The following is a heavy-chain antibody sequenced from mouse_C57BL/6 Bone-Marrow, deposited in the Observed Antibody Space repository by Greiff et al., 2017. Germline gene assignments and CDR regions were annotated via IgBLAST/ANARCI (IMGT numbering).Heavy chain of an antibody. Sequence: VKLVESGAELVKPGASVKISCKASGYAFRSYWMNWVKQRTGKGLEWIGQIYPGDGDTNYNGKFKGKATLTADKSSSTAYMQLSSLTSEDFSVYFCAKSYDWYFDVWGTGTTVTVSS. V-gene: IGHV1-80*01. CDR3: AKSYDWYFDV. J-gene: IGHJ1*03. CDR2: IYPGDGDT. D-gene: IGHD2-12*01. CDR1: GYAFRSYW.